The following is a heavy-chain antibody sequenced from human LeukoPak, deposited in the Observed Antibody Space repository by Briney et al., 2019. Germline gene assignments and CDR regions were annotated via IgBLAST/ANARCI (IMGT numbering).Heavy chain of an antibody. V-gene: IGHV1-3*04. Sequence: ASVKVSCKASGYTFTNYAIHWVRQAPGQRLEWMGWINTGNGYTKDSQKFQGRVTITTDASASTVYMELTSLRYEDTAVYYCARDRDRSSWFPDSWGQGTLVTVSS. CDR1: GYTFTNYA. CDR3: ARDRDRSSWFPDS. J-gene: IGHJ5*01. D-gene: IGHD6-13*01. CDR2: INTGNGYT.